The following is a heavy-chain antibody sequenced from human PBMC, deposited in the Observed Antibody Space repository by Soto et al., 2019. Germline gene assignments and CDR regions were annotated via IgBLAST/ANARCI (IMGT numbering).Heavy chain of an antibody. CDR1: GYTFTSYG. J-gene: IGHJ3*02. CDR3: ARGQRTIFGVVINSGDEKDAFDI. D-gene: IGHD3-3*01. Sequence: ASVKVSCKASGYTFTSYGISWVRQAPGQGLEWMGWISAYNGNTNYAQKLQGRVTMTTDTPTSTAYMELRSLRSDDTAVYYCARGQRTIFGVVINSGDEKDAFDIWGQGTMVTVSS. V-gene: IGHV1-18*01. CDR2: ISAYNGNT.